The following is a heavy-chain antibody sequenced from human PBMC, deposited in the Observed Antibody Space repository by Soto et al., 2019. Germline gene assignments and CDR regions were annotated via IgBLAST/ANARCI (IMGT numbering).Heavy chain of an antibody. V-gene: IGHV4-59*01. CDR1: GGSISSYY. D-gene: IGHD6-13*01. CDR3: ARAGSSSWYSGGYFDY. CDR2: IYYSGST. J-gene: IGHJ4*02. Sequence: PSETLSLTCTVSGGSISSYYWSWIRQPPGKGLEWIGYIYYSGSTNYNPSLKSRVTISVDTSKNQFSLKLSSVTAADTAVYYCARAGSSSWYSGGYFDYWGQGTLVTVS.